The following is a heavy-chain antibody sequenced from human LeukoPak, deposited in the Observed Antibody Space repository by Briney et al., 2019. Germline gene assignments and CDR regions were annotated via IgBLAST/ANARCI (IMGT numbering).Heavy chain of an antibody. V-gene: IGHV1-8*03. CDR3: AREGLDY. CDR2: MNPNSGNR. CDR1: AYTFTGND. Sequence: ASVKLSCKASAYTFTGNDINWVRQATGQGLEWMGYMNPNSGNRAYAQKVQGKGTITWNTSISTAYMELSSLRSENTAVYYCAREGLDYWGQGTLVTVSS. J-gene: IGHJ4*02.